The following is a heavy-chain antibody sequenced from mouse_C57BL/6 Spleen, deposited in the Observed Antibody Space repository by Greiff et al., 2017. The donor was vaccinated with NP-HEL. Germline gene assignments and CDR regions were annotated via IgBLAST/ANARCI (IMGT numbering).Heavy chain of an antibody. D-gene: IGHD5-1*01. CDR3: ARRTYEDAMDY. Sequence: QVQLQQPGAELVRPGSSVKLSCKASGYTFTSYWMDWVKQRPGQGLEWIGNIYPSDSETHYNQKFKDKATLTVDKSSSTAYMQLSSLTSEDSAVYYCARRTYEDAMDYWGQGTSVTVSS. CDR1: GYTFTSYW. J-gene: IGHJ4*01. V-gene: IGHV1-61*01. CDR2: IYPSDSET.